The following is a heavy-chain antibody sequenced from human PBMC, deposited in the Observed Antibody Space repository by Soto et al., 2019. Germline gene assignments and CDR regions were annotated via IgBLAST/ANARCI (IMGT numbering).Heavy chain of an antibody. V-gene: IGHV4-4*02. CDR1: SGSISSSNW. CDR3: ARGKGYYGSGSYLNPFDY. CDR2: IYHSGST. J-gene: IGHJ4*02. D-gene: IGHD3-10*01. Sequence: QVQLQESGPGLVKPSGTLSLTCAVSSGSISSSNWWSWVRQPPGKGLEWIGEIYHSGSTNYNPSLKSRVTISVDKSKTQFSLKLSSVTAADTAVYYCARGKGYYGSGSYLNPFDYWGQGTLVTVSS.